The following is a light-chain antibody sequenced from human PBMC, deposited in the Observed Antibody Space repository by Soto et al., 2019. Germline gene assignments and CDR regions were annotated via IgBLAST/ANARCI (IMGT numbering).Light chain of an antibody. CDR1: SSNIGSNT. CDR2: SNN. V-gene: IGLV1-44*01. CDR3: AVWDDTLSGVV. Sequence: QPVLTQPPSASGTPGQRVTISCSGSSSNIGSNTVTWYQQFPGTAPKILIYSNNQRPSGVPDRLSGSKSGTSASLAISGLQSEDEADYYCAVWDDTLSGVVFGGGTKVTVL. J-gene: IGLJ3*02.